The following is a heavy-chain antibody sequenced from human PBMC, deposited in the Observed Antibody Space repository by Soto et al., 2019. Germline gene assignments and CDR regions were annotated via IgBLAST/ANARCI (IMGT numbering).Heavy chain of an antibody. CDR1: GGSISSGGYY. CDR3: ARGNDGGSYPLDAFDI. Sequence: PSETLSLTCTVSGGSISSGGYYWSWIRQHPGKGLEWIGYIYHSGTTYYNPSLKSRVTISVDTSKNQSSLKLTSVTAADTAVYYCARGNDGGSYPLDAFDIWGQGTMVTVSS. J-gene: IGHJ3*02. V-gene: IGHV4-31*03. CDR2: IYHSGTT. D-gene: IGHD1-26*01.